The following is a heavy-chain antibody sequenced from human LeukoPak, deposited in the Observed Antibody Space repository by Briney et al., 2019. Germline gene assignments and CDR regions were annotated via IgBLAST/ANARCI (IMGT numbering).Heavy chain of an antibody. Sequence: PSQTLSLTCAVSGGSTSSGGYSWSWIRQPPGKGLEWIGYIYHSGSTNYNPSLKSRVTISVDTSKNQFSLKLSSVTAADTAVYYCARPYCSSTSCYPANYYTDVWGKGTTVTVSS. V-gene: IGHV4-30-2*02. CDR1: GGSTSSGGYS. J-gene: IGHJ6*03. D-gene: IGHD2-2*01. CDR2: IYHSGST. CDR3: ARPYCSSTSCYPANYYTDV.